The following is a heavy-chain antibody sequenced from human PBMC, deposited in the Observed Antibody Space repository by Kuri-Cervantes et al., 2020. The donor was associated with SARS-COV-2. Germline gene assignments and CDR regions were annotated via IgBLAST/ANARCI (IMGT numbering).Heavy chain of an antibody. J-gene: IGHJ3*02. D-gene: IGHD3-16*02. CDR1: GFTFRTYA. CDR3: ARDPVDYVWGSYRLGYAFDI. V-gene: IGHV3-30*04. Sequence: LSLTCVASGFTFRTYAVHWVRQPPGKGLEWVAVISYDESNKYYADSVKGRFTISRDNSKNTLYLQMNSLRAEDTAVYYCARDPVDYVWGSYRLGYAFDIWGQGTMVTVSS. CDR2: ISYDESNK.